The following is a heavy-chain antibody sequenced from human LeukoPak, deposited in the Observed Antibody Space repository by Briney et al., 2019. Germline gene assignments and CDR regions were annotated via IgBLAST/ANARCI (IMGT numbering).Heavy chain of an antibody. J-gene: IGHJ4*02. CDR2: IYYSGST. CDR3: ARGRADFWSGCNFDY. D-gene: IGHD3-3*01. Sequence: NSSETLSLTCTVSGGSISSYYWSWIRQPPGKGLEWIGYIYYSGSTNYNPSLKSRVTISVDTSKNQFSLKLSSVTAADTAVYYCARGRADFWSGCNFDYWGQGTLVTVSS. CDR1: GGSISSYY. V-gene: IGHV4-59*01.